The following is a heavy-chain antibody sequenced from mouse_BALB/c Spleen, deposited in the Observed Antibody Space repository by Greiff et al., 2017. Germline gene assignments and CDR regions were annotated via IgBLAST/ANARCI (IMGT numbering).Heavy chain of an antibody. CDR1: GFTFSDYY. Sequence: EVQLVESGGGLVKPGGSLKLSCAASGFTFSDYYMYWVRQTPEKRLEWVATISDGGSYTYYPDSVKGRFTISRDNAKNNLYLQMSSLKSEDTAMYYCARDRGIGTTDPFAYWGQGTLVTVSA. D-gene: IGHD2-10*02. V-gene: IGHV5-4*02. CDR2: ISDGGSYT. CDR3: ARDRGIGTTDPFAY. J-gene: IGHJ3*01.